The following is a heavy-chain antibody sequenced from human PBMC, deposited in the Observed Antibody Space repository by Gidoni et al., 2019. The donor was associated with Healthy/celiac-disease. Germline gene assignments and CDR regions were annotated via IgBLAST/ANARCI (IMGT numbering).Heavy chain of an antibody. CDR1: GFTFSSYA. D-gene: IGHD6-13*01. Sequence: EVQLLESGGGLVQPGGSLRLSCAASGFTFSSYAMSWVRQATGKGLEWVSAISGSGGSTYYADSVKCRFTISRDNSKNTLYLQMNSLRAEDTAVYYCAKAPWQQLLTEYFQHWGQGTLVTVSS. CDR3: AKAPWQQLLTEYFQH. J-gene: IGHJ1*01. V-gene: IGHV3-23*01. CDR2: ISGSGGST.